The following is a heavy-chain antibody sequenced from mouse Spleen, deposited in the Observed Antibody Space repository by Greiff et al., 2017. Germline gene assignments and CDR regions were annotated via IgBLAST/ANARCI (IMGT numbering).Heavy chain of an antibody. V-gene: IGHV1-59*01. Sequence: QVQLQQPGAELVRPGTSVKLSCKASGYTFTSYWMHWVKQRPGQGLEWIGVIDPSDSYTNYNQKFKGKATLTVDTSSNTAYLQLSSLTSEDSAVYYCARRYDNYEAMDYWGQGTSVTVSS. CDR2: IDPSDSYT. CDR3: ARRYDNYEAMDY. J-gene: IGHJ4*01. CDR1: GYTFTSYW. D-gene: IGHD2-1*01.